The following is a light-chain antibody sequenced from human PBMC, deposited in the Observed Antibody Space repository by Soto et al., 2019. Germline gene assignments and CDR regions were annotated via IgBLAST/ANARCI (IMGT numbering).Light chain of an antibody. CDR2: AAS. CDR3: QQYHTSPYT. J-gene: IGKJ2*01. Sequence: EIVLTQSPGTLSLSPGERVTLSCRASQSVTSRHLAWYQQKPGQAPRLLIFAASGRPPTIPSRFSGSGSGTEFTVTISRLEAEDFSVYFCQQYHTSPYTFGQGTRLEIK. V-gene: IGKV3-20*01. CDR1: QSVTSRH.